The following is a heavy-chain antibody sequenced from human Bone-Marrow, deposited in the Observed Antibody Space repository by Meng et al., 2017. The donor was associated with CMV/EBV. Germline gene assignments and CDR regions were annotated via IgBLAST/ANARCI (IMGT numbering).Heavy chain of an antibody. D-gene: IGHD3-10*01. CDR3: AKDYGRYSYAFDI. J-gene: IGHJ3*02. CDR1: EFTFSSYA. V-gene: IGHV3-30*02. Sequence: GESLKIYCAASEFTFSSYAMHWVRQAPGKGLEWVAYIRYDGSNKYHADSVKGRFTISRDNFKNTLFLQMNSLRAEDTAVYYCAKDYGRYSYAFDIWGQGTMVTVSS. CDR2: IRYDGSNK.